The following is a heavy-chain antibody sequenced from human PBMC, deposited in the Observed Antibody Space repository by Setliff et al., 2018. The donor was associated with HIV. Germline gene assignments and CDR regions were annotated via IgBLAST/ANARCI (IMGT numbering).Heavy chain of an antibody. V-gene: IGHV1-69*01. D-gene: IGHD3-9*01. J-gene: IGHJ6*03. Sequence: SCKASGGTFSRHAINWVRQAPGQGLEWMGAIIPIHGTPNYAQKFQGRVTITADESTSTAYTELSSLSSVDTAVYYCARAYYDILTGYPSPRYYYYYYMDVWGKGTTVTVSS. CDR3: ARAYYDILTGYPSPRYYYYYYMDV. CDR2: IIPIHGTP. CDR1: GGTFSRHA.